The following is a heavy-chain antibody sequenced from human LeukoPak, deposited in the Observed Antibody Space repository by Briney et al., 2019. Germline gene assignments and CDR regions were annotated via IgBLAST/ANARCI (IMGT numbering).Heavy chain of an antibody. Sequence: PSETLSLTCTVSGGSISSYYWSWIRQPPGKGLEWIGYIYYSGSTNYNPSLKSRVTISVDTSKNQFSLKLSSVTAADTAVYYCAREAASLGGWNYARVEYGMDVWGQGTTVTVSS. J-gene: IGHJ6*02. CDR3: AREAASLGGWNYARVEYGMDV. CDR2: IYYSGST. V-gene: IGHV4-59*01. D-gene: IGHD1-7*01. CDR1: GGSISSYY.